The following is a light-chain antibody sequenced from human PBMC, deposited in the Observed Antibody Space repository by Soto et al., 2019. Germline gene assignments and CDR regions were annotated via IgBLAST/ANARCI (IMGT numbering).Light chain of an antibody. J-gene: IGKJ1*01. CDR1: QSISSY. CDR2: AAS. CDR3: QLSSSTPRT. V-gene: IGKV1-39*01. Sequence: DIQMTQTPYSLSASVGGRVTITFRASQSISSYLNWYQQKPGKAPKLLIYAASSLQSGVPSRFSGSGSGTDFTLTISSLQPEDFATYYCQLSSSTPRTFGQGTMV.